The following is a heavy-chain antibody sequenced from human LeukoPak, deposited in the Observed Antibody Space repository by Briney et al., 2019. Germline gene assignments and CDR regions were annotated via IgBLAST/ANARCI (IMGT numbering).Heavy chain of an antibody. V-gene: IGHV4-34*01. CDR1: GGSFSGYY. Sequence: PSETLSLTCAVYGGSFSGYYWSWIRQPPGKGLEWIGEINHSGSTNYNPSLKSRVTISVDTSKNQFSLKLSSVTAADTAVYYCARDAHGPDPFDIWGQGTMVTVSS. J-gene: IGHJ3*02. CDR3: ARDAHGPDPFDI. CDR2: INHSGST.